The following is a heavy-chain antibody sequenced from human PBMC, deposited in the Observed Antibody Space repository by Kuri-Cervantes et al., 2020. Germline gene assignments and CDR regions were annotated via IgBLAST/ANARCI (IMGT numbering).Heavy chain of an antibody. D-gene: IGHD6-19*01. Sequence: GGSLRLSCTVSGFTFDSFAMHWVRQAPGMGLEWVAFLQIDGNNKYYADSVKGRFTISGDNAKNSLYLQMNSLRAEDTAVYYCARDLIVAVAGIPDAFDIWGQGTMVTVSS. CDR1: GFTFDSFA. J-gene: IGHJ3*02. CDR2: LQIDGNNK. CDR3: ARDLIVAVAGIPDAFDI. V-gene: IGHV3-30*02.